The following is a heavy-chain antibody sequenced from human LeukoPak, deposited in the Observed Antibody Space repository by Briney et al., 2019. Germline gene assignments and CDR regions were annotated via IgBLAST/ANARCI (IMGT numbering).Heavy chain of an antibody. CDR2: ISPNSGGT. Sequence: GASVKVSCKASGYTISGYYFHWVRQAPGQGLEWVGWISPNSGGTKYAQRFQGRVTMTTHTSISTTYMELSRLRSDDTAVFYCATTGYGGTYDAFDIWGQGTMVTVSS. J-gene: IGHJ3*02. CDR1: GYTISGYY. V-gene: IGHV1-2*02. CDR3: ATTGYGGTYDAFDI. D-gene: IGHD4-23*01.